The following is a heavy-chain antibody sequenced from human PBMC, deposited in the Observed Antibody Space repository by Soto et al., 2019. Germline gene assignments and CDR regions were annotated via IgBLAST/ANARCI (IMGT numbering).Heavy chain of an antibody. CDR1: GFTFSDFY. D-gene: IGHD1-26*01. V-gene: IGHV3-11*01. CDR3: ARDGRGPSALDL. J-gene: IGHJ5*02. CDR2: MSGNGRTM. Sequence: QAQLVESGGGLVKPGGPLRLSCAASGFTFSDFYMNWIRQAPGTGLEWLSYMSGNGRTMYYADSVKGRFTISRDNTKKSLYLEMTSLRADDSAMYYCARDGRGPSALDLWGQGTLVTVSS.